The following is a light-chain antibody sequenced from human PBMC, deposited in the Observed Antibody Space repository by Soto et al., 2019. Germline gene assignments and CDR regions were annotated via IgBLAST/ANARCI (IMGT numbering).Light chain of an antibody. Sequence: DIQMTQSPSAVSASVGDRVTITCRASLGVSNWLTWYQQKPGRAPKLLIYAASSLRSGVRSRFSGSGSGTDFTLTISGLQPEDSATYYCQQANSFPRTFGGGTKVQIK. CDR2: AAS. CDR1: LGVSNW. J-gene: IGKJ4*01. CDR3: QQANSFPRT. V-gene: IGKV1-12*01.